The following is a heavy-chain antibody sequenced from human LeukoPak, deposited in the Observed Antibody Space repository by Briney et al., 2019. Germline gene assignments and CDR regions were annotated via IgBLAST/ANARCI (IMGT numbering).Heavy chain of an antibody. V-gene: IGHV4-39*01. D-gene: IGHD2-21*02. CDR3: ARHGPGVGTQSEYFQH. CDR1: GGSISSSTFY. J-gene: IGHJ1*01. Sequence: SETLSLTCTVSGGSISSSTFYWGWIRQPPGKAVAWIGSVYYNGATYYSPETGFSISLDTSKNQFSLKKTSVSAADTAVYYCARHGPGVGTQSEYFQHWGQGTLVTVSS. CDR2: VYYNGAT.